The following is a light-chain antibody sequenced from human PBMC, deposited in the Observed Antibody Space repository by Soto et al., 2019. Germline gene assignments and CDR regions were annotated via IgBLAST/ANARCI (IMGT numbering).Light chain of an antibody. CDR1: SSDVGGYKY. J-gene: IGLJ3*02. CDR3: SSYTSTSTLL. CDR2: EVS. Sequence: QSALTQPASVSASPGQSITISCTGTSSDVGGYKYVSWYQQHPGKAPKLMIYEVSNRPSGVSNRFSGSKSGNTASLTISGLQAEDEADHYCSSYTSTSTLLFGGGTKLTVL. V-gene: IGLV2-14*01.